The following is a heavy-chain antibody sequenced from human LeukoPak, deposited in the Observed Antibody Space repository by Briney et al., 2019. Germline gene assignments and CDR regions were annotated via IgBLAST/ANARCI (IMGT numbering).Heavy chain of an antibody. J-gene: IGHJ4*02. CDR3: ARGWGYFDY. Sequence: SETLSLTCAVSGGSISSYYWTWIRQPPGKGLEWIGYMYCSGNTNYNPSLKSRVTISVDTSMIQFSLRLSSVTAADTAVYYCARGWGYFDYWGQGTLVTVSS. D-gene: IGHD1-26*01. CDR2: MYCSGNT. V-gene: IGHV4-59*01. CDR1: GGSISSYY.